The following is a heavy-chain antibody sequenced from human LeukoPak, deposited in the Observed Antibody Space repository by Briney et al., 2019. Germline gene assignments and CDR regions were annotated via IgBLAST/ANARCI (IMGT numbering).Heavy chain of an antibody. CDR3: ARGRPAEYCSSTSCTRWFDP. Sequence: SETLSLTCAVYGGSFSGYYWSWIRQPPGKGLEWIGEINHSGSTNYSPSLKSRVTISVDTSKNQFSLKLSSVTAADTAVYYCARGRPAEYCSSTSCTRWFDPWGQGTLVTISS. V-gene: IGHV4-34*01. CDR2: INHSGST. D-gene: IGHD2-2*01. J-gene: IGHJ5*02. CDR1: GGSFSGYY.